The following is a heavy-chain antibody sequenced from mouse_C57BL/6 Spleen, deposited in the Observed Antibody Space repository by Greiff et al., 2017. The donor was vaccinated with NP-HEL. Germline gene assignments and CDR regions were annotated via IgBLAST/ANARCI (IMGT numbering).Heavy chain of an antibody. D-gene: IGHD2-4*01. V-gene: IGHV1-81*01. CDR1: GYTFTSYG. Sequence: VKLVESGAELARPGASVKLSCKASGYTFTSYGISWVKQRTGQGLEWIGEIYPRSGNTYYNEKFKGKATLTADKSSSTAYMELRSLTSEDSAVYFCARLEDYDWFAYWGQGTLVTVSA. CDR3: ARLEDYDWFAY. J-gene: IGHJ3*01. CDR2: IYPRSGNT.